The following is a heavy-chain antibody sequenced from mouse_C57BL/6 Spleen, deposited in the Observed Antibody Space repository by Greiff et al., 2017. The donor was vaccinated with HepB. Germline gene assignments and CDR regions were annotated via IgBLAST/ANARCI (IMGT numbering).Heavy chain of an antibody. V-gene: IGHV1-55*01. CDR3: AREGGRGDAMDY. Sequence: QVQLQQPGAELVKPGASVKMSCTASGYTFTSYWITWVKQSPGQGLEWIGDIYPGSGSTNYNEKFKSKATLTVDTSSSTAYMQLSSLTSEDSAVYYCAREGGRGDAMDYWGQGTSVTVSS. J-gene: IGHJ4*01. CDR2: IYPGSGST. CDR1: GYTFTSYW. D-gene: IGHD3-3*01.